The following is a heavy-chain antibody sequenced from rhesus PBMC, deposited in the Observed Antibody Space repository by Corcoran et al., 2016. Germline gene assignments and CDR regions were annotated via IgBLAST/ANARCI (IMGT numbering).Heavy chain of an antibody. J-gene: IGHJ5-1*01. CDR1: GFSLSTSGMG. CDR2: IYWDDDK. CDR3: ARTEVIPNNRFDV. D-gene: IGHD3-34*01. V-gene: IGHV2-1*01. Sequence: QVTLKESGPALVKPTQTLTLTCTFSGFSLSTSGMGVGWIRQPPGKTLEWLAHIYWDDDKRYSTSRKSRLTITKDTSKNQVVLTMNNMDPVDTATYYCARTEVIPNNRFDVWGPGVLVTVSS.